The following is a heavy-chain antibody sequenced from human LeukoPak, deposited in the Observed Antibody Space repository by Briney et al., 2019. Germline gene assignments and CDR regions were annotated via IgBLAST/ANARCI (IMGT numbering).Heavy chain of an antibody. CDR2: INPHTGDT. CDR3: ARDDFDFDS. Sequence: GASVKASCKASGYTFVTYGISWVRQAPGQGLEWMGWINPHTGDTKNAQKFHDRVTMTADPFTDTAYMELRSLRSDDTAVYYCARDDFDFDSWGQGTLVTVS. J-gene: IGHJ4*02. CDR1: GYTFVTYG. D-gene: IGHD3/OR15-3a*01. V-gene: IGHV1-18*01.